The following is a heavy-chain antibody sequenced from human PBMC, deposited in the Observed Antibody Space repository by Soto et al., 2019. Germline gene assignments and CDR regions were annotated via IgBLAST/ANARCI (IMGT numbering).Heavy chain of an antibody. J-gene: IGHJ4*02. D-gene: IGHD3-22*01. CDR2: ISSSGGNT. CDR3: AKAIGSGYYYVFDY. V-gene: IGHV3-23*01. Sequence: PGGSLRLSCAASGFTFSSYAMSWVRQAPGKGLEWVAEISSSGGNTYYADSVKGRFTISRDNSKNTLYLQMDSLRAADMAVYYCAKAIGSGYYYVFDYWGPGTLVTVSS. CDR1: GFTFSSYA.